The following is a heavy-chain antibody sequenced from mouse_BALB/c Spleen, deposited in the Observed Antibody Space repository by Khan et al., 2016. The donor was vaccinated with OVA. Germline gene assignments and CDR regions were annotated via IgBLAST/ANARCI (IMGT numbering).Heavy chain of an antibody. CDR1: GYSITSDYA. D-gene: IGHD2-4*01. Sequence: VQLKESGPGLVKPSQSLSLTCTVTGYSITSDYAWNWIRQFPGNKLEWMGYINYSGRTRFNPSLKSRTSITRDTSKNQFFLQLNSVTTEDTATYYCAREVYHDYDPFPYWGQGTLVTVSA. V-gene: IGHV3-2*02. J-gene: IGHJ3*01. CDR3: AREVYHDYDPFPY. CDR2: INYSGRT.